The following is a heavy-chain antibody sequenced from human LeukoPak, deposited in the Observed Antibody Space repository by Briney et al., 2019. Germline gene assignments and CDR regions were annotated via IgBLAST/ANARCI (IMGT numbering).Heavy chain of an antibody. Sequence: GGSLRLSCAASGLTFSSYWMRWVRQAPGKGLEWVANIKRDGSEKYYVDSVKGRFTISRDNSKNTLYLQMNSLRAEDTAVYYCARDIEGATTFWFDPWGQGTLVTVSS. V-gene: IGHV3-7*01. CDR2: IKRDGSEK. CDR1: GLTFSSYW. J-gene: IGHJ5*02. CDR3: ARDIEGATTFWFDP. D-gene: IGHD1-26*01.